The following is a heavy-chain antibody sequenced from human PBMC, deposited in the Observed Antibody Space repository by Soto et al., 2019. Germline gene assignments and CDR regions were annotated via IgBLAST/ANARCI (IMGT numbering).Heavy chain of an antibody. CDR1: GFTFSSYS. CDR2: ISGSSNI. D-gene: IGHD3-16*01. CDR3: ARVGLGLFGMDV. V-gene: IGHV3-48*02. Sequence: EVQLVESGGGLVQPGGSLRVSCAASGFTFSSYSINWVRQAPGKGLEWVSYISGSSNIYYADSVKGRFTISRDNAKNSLYLPMNSLRDEDTAVYYCARVGLGLFGMDVWGQGTKVTVSS. J-gene: IGHJ6*02.